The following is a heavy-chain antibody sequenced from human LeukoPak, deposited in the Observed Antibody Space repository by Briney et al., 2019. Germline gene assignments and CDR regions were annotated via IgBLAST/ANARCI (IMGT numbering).Heavy chain of an antibody. V-gene: IGHV1-18*01. Sequence: GASVKVSCKASGYTFTSYGISWVRQPPGQGLEWMGWISAYNGNTHYAQKLQGRVTMTTDTSTSTAYMELRSLRSDDTAVYYCARDCGREARGYSGYDGGGYFDYWGQGTLVTVSS. J-gene: IGHJ4*02. D-gene: IGHD5-12*01. CDR2: ISAYNGNT. CDR3: ARDCGREARGYSGYDGGGYFDY. CDR1: GYTFTSYG.